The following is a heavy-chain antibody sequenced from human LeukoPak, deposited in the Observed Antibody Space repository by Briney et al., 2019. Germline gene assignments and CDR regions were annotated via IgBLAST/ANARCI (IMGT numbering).Heavy chain of an antibody. CDR2: IYPGDSDT. CDR3: ARLFRNNDYGDYYGMDV. Sequence: GESLKISCKGSGYSFTSYWIGWVRQMPGKGLEWMGIIYPGDSDTRYSPSFQGQVTISADKSISTAYLQWSSLKASDTAMYYCARLFRNNDYGDYYGMDVWGQGTTVTVSS. J-gene: IGHJ6*02. CDR1: GYSFTSYW. D-gene: IGHD4-17*01. V-gene: IGHV5-51*01.